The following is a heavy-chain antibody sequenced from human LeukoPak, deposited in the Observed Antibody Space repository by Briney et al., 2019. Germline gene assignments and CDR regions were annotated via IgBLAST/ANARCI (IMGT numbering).Heavy chain of an antibody. CDR2: MNPNSGNK. J-gene: IGHJ6*03. D-gene: IGHD6-19*01. V-gene: IGHV1-8*01. CDR3: ARGPQWRGDYYYMDV. Sequence: GASVKVSCKASGYSVTNFDINWVRQATGQGLEWMGWMNPNSGNKGYAQKFQGRVTMTMNTSITTAYMELSSLRSEDTAVYYCARGPQWRGDYYYMDVWGRGTTVTVSS. CDR1: GYSVTNFD.